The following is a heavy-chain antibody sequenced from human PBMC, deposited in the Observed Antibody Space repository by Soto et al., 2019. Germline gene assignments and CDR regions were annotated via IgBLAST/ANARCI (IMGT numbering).Heavy chain of an antibody. CDR1: GYTFTGYY. Sequence: ASVKVSCKXSGYTFTGYYMHWVRQAPGQGLEWMGWINPNSGGTNYAQKFQGRVTMTRDTSISTAYMELSRLRSDDTAVYYCARVGIAAAGYSNWFDPWGQGTLVTVSS. V-gene: IGHV1-2*02. CDR2: INPNSGGT. D-gene: IGHD6-13*01. J-gene: IGHJ5*02. CDR3: ARVGIAAAGYSNWFDP.